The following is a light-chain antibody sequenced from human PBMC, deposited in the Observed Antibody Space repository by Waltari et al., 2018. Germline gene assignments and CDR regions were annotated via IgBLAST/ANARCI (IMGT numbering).Light chain of an antibody. V-gene: IGLV2-14*03. J-gene: IGLJ2*01. CDR2: DLT. Sequence: QSALTQPASVSGSPGPSLTISCTGTSDDIGAYSYVTWYHQRPGKVPKLIIYDLTERPSGVSNRFSGSKSGSTASLTVSGLQAEDEGLFYCSAYTSRGTLKFGGGTRVTVL. CDR3: SAYTSRGTLK. CDR1: SDDIGAYSY.